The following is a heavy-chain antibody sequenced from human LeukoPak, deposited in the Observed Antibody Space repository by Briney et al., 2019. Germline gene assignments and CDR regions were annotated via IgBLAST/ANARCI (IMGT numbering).Heavy chain of an antibody. CDR1: GYSFATYW. V-gene: IGHV5-10-1*01. J-gene: IGHJ3*02. CDR3: ARHGILADSSGYFGAFDI. D-gene: IGHD3-22*01. Sequence: GESLKISCKGSGYSFATYWISWVRQTPGKGLEWMGRIDPSDSYTNYSPSFQGHVTISADKSISTAYLQWSSLKASDTAMYYCARHGILADSSGYFGAFDIWGQGTMVTISS. CDR2: IDPSDSYT.